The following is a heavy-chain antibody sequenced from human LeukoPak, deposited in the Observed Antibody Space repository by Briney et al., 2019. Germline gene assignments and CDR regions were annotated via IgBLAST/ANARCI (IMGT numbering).Heavy chain of an antibody. CDR1: GFNFSDYY. D-gene: IGHD6-6*01. J-gene: IGHJ4*02. V-gene: IGHV3-11*01. Sequence: GGSLRLSCAASGFNFSDYYMTWIRQAPGKGLEWLSYISSSGGTIFYADSVKGRFIISRDNAKNSLFLQMDSLRAVDTALYYCARVKGSPFSSSSDSWGQGTLVTVSS. CDR3: ARVKGSPFSSSSDS. CDR2: ISSSGGTI.